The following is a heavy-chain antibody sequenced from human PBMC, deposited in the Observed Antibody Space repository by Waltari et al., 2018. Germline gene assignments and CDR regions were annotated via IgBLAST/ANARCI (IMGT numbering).Heavy chain of an antibody. CDR1: GGSFSGYY. D-gene: IGHD3-22*01. Sequence: QVQLQQWGAGLLKPSETLSLTCAVYGGSFSGYYWSWIRQPAGKGLEWIGRIYTRGSTNYNPSLKSRVTMSVDTAKNQFSLKLSSVTAADTAVYYCARDLHYYDSSGYYPNWFDPWGQGTLVTVSS. J-gene: IGHJ5*02. CDR3: ARDLHYYDSSGYYPNWFDP. V-gene: IGHV4-59*10. CDR2: IYTRGST.